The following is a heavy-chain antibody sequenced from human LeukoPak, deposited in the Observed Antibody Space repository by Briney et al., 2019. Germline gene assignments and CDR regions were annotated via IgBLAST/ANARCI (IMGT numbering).Heavy chain of an antibody. CDR2: IIPIFGTA. CDR3: SGGTVTTMIFDY. CDR1: GGTFSSYA. D-gene: IGHD4-17*01. Sequence: ASVTVSCKASGGTFSSYAISWVRQPPGQGLEWMGGIIPIFGTANYAQKFQGRVTITTDESTSTAYMELSSLRSEDTAVYYCSGGTVTTMIFDYWGQGTLVTVSS. J-gene: IGHJ4*02. V-gene: IGHV1-69*05.